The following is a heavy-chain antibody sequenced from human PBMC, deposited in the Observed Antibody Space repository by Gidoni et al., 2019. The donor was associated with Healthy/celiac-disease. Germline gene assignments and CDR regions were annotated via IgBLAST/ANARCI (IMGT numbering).Heavy chain of an antibody. CDR3: ARHQGGFLEWLLSTFDP. CDR1: GGSISSSSYY. J-gene: IGHJ5*02. CDR2: IYYSGST. Sequence: QLQLPESGPGLVKPSETLSLTCTVPGGSISSSSYYWGWIRQPPGKGLEWIGSIYYSGSTYYNPSLKSRVTISVDTSKNQFSLKLSSVTAADTAVYYCARHQGGFLEWLLSTFDPWGQGTLVTVSS. V-gene: IGHV4-39*01. D-gene: IGHD3-3*01.